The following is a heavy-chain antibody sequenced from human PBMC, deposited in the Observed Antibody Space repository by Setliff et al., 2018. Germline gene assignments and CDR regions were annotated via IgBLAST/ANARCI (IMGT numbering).Heavy chain of an antibody. CDR1: GYTFAGYY. V-gene: IGHV1-2*02. CDR3: ARVLSGDLFSWFDP. J-gene: IGHJ5*02. D-gene: IGHD3-10*02. CDR2: INPNTGET. Sequence: EASVKVSCKASGYTFAGYYLHWVRQAPGQGLQWMGWINPNTGETDYAPRFQGRVTMTRDTSLSTAYTEVRSLRSDDTAVYYCARVLSGDLFSWFDPWGQGTLVTVSS.